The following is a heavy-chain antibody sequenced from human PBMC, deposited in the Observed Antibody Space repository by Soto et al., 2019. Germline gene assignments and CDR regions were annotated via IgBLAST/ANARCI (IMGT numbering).Heavy chain of an antibody. CDR2: INHSGST. V-gene: IGHV4-34*01. Sequence: KPSETLSLTCAVYGGSFSGYYWSWIRQPPGKGLEWIGEINHSGSTNYNPSLKSRVTISVNTTKKQFTLKLSSLTAADTAVYYCARGGHGVKSYYYYYGMDVWGQGTTVTVSS. D-gene: IGHD3-10*01. CDR3: ARGGHGVKSYYYYYGMDV. J-gene: IGHJ6*02. CDR1: GGSFSGYY.